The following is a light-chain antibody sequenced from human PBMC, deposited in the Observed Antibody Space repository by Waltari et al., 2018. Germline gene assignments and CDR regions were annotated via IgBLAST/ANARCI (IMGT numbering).Light chain of an antibody. J-gene: IGKJ1*01. CDR2: GAS. CDR3: QQYGSSPWT. V-gene: IGKV3-20*01. CDR1: QSVSSSY. Sequence: EIVLTQSPGTLSLSPGERATLSCRASQSVSSSYLAWYQQKPGQAPRVLIHGASNRATGIPDRFSGSESRTDFTLTISRLEPEDFAVYYCQQYGSSPWTFGQGTKVEIK.